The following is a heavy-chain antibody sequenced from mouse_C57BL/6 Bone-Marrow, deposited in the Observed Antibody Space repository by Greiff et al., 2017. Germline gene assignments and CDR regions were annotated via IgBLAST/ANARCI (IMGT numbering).Heavy chain of an antibody. J-gene: IGHJ2*01. CDR1: GYTFTDYE. CDR2: LDPETGGT. V-gene: IGHV1-15*01. D-gene: IGHD1-1*01. Sequence: VQRVESGAELVRPGASVTLSCKASGYTFTDYELHWVKQTPVHGLEWIGALDPETGGTAYNPQFKGKAILTADKSSSTAYMELRSLPSEDSAVYYCTRLHYGSSPFENWGQGTTLTVSS. CDR3: TRLHYGSSPFEN.